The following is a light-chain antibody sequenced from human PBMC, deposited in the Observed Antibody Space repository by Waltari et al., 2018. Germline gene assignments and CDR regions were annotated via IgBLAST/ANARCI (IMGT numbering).Light chain of an antibody. Sequence: DTQMTQSPSSLSASVGDRVTITCRASHSISSYLNWYQHKPGKAPKLLSYAASSLQSRVPSRFSGSGSGTDFTLTIISLLPEDFATYYCQQSYSYFTFGPGTKVDIK. CDR1: HSISSY. V-gene: IGKV1-39*01. J-gene: IGKJ3*01. CDR3: QQSYSYFT. CDR2: AAS.